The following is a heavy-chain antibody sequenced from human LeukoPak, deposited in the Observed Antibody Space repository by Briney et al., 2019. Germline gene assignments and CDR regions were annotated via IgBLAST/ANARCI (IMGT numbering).Heavy chain of an antibody. V-gene: IGHV4-34*01. J-gene: IGHJ5*02. CDR1: GGSFSGYY. CDR3: ARDWWDYGPSVGWFDP. D-gene: IGHD4-17*01. CDR2: INHSGST. Sequence: SETLSLTCAVYGGSFSGYYWSWIRQPPGKGLEWIGEINHSGSTNYSPSLKSRVTISVDTSKNQFSLKLSSVTAADTAVYYCARDWWDYGPSVGWFDPWGQGTLVTVSS.